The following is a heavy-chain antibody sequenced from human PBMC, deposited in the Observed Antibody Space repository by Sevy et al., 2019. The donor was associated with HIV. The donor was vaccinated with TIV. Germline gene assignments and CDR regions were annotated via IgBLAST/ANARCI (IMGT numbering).Heavy chain of an antibody. D-gene: IGHD6-13*01. CDR2: TRNKADGYTT. Sequence: GGSLRLSCAASGFTFSDHYMEWVRQAPGKGLEWVGRTRNKADGYTTEYAASVKGRFTISRDDSENSLYLQMNSLKTEDVAVYYCSTHAGIAAAGRVFDYWGQGALVTVSS. CDR3: STHAGIAAAGRVFDY. V-gene: IGHV3-72*01. J-gene: IGHJ4*02. CDR1: GFTFSDHY.